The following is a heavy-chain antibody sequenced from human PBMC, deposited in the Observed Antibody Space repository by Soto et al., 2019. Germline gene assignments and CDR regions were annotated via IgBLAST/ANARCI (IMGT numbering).Heavy chain of an antibody. CDR2: FYYIGST. J-gene: IGHJ5*02. Sequence: ETLSLTCTVSGGSISSYYWCWIRQPPGKGLEWIGCFYYIGSTNYNPSLKSRVTISIDTSKNQFSLKLSSVTAADTAVYYCARDMVRGVNRGFDPWGQGTLVTVSS. CDR3: ARDMVRGVNRGFDP. V-gene: IGHV4-59*01. CDR1: GGSISSYY. D-gene: IGHD3-10*01.